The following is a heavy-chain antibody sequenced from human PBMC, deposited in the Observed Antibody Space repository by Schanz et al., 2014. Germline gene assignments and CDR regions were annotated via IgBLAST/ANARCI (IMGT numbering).Heavy chain of an antibody. Sequence: QVQLVESGGTLFKPGGSLRLSCVVSGFTFSDYYMSWIRQAPGKGLEWVSYISSSSIYTNYADSVKGRFTISRDNAKNSLYLQMNSLRAEDTAVYYCAREGEWGYDPPRHWGQGTLVTVSS. D-gene: IGHD5-12*01. J-gene: IGHJ4*02. CDR1: GFTFSDYY. CDR2: ISSSSIYT. V-gene: IGHV3-11*06. CDR3: AREGEWGYDPPRH.